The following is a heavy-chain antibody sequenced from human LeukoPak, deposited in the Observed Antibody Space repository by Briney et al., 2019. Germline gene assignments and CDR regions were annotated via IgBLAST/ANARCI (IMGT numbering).Heavy chain of an antibody. J-gene: IGHJ3*02. D-gene: IGHD6-13*01. CDR1: GYTFTGYY. CDR3: ARDGWYSSSWHAFDI. V-gene: IGHV1-2*04. Sequence: ASVKVSCKASGYTFTGYYMHWVRQAPGQGLEWMGWINPNSGGTNYAQKFQGWVTMTRDTSISTAYMELSSLRSEDTAVYYCARDGWYSSSWHAFDIWGQGTMVTVSS. CDR2: INPNSGGT.